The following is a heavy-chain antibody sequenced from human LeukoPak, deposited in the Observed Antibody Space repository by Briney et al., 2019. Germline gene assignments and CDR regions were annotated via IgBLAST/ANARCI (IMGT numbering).Heavy chain of an antibody. CDR2: INPSGGST. J-gene: IGHJ4*02. Sequence: ASVKVSCKASGYTFTSHYMHWVRQAPGQGLEWMGIINPSGGSTTYAQKFQGRVTMTSDTSTSTVYMELSSLRSDDTAVYYCARRGILTGYMFDYWGQGTLVTVSS. CDR1: GYTFTSHY. V-gene: IGHV1-46*03. CDR3: ARRGILTGYMFDY. D-gene: IGHD3-9*01.